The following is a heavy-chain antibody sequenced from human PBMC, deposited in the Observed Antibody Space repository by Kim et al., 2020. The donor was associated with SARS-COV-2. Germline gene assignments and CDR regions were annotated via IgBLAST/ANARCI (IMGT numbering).Heavy chain of an antibody. CDR2: ISSSGSTI. D-gene: IGHD3-16*02. CDR3: ARDPGLRLGELSLGGDY. J-gene: IGHJ4*02. CDR1: GFTFSSYE. Sequence: GGSLRLSCAASGFTFSSYEMNWVRQAPGKGLEWVSYISSSGSTIYYADSVKGRFTISRDNAKNSLYLQMNSLRAEDTAVYYCARDPGLRLGELSLGGDYWGQGTLVTVSS. V-gene: IGHV3-48*03.